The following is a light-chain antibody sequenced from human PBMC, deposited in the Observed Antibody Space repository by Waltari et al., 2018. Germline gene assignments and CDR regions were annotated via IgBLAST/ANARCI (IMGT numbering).Light chain of an antibody. V-gene: IGLV3-1*01. CDR1: KLGDKY. CDR3: QAWDSDPV. CDR2: QDF. Sequence: SYEVTQPPSVSVSPGQTASIHCSGDKLGDKYVSWYQQKPGQSPLLVIYQDFKRPSGIPERFSGSNSGNTATLTISGTQAMDEADYFCQAWDSDPVFGGGTKLTVL. J-gene: IGLJ3*02.